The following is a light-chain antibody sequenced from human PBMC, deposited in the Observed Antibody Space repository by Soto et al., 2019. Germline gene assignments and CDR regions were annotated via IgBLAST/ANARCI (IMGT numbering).Light chain of an antibody. CDR2: DVT. J-gene: IGLJ1*01. CDR1: SSDVGGYNY. V-gene: IGLV2-14*01. CDR3: SSYTSSSTPYV. Sequence: QSVLTQPACVSGSPGQSITISCTGTSSDVGGYNYVSWYQQHPVKAPKLMIYDVTNRPSGVSDRFSGSKSGNTASLTISGLQAEDEADYYCSSYTSSSTPYVFGTGTKAPS.